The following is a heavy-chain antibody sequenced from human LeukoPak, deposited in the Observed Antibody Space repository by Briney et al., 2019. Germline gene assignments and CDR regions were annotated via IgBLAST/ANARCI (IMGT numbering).Heavy chain of an antibody. CDR3: ARQMNTVTADY. Sequence: SETLSLTCTVSGGSIDSRSYYWDWIRQAPGKGLEWIGTIYHSGSTEYNPSLKSRVAIFVDTSKNQFSLILHSVAAADTAVYYCARQMNTVTADYWGQGTLVTVSS. CDR2: IYHSGST. D-gene: IGHD4-17*01. J-gene: IGHJ4*02. V-gene: IGHV4-39*01. CDR1: GGSIDSRSYY.